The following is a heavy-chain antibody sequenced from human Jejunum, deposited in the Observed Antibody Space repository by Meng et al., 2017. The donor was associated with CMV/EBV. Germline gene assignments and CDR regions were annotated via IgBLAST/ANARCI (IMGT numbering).Heavy chain of an antibody. CDR1: GYSFSDYY. D-gene: IGHD1-14*01. Sequence: VQLVPSGAEVKKTGASVKVSCKASGYSFSDYYMNWVRQAPGQGLEWMGWINPKTGGTDYAQKFQGRVTLTRDTSITTVYMELSNLKSDDSAVYYCSSAPGDYWGQGTLVTVSS. CDR3: SSAPGDY. J-gene: IGHJ4*02. CDR2: INPKTGGT. V-gene: IGHV1-2*02.